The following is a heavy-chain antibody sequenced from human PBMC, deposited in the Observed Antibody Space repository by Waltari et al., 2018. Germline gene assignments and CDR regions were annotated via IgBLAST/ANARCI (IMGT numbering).Heavy chain of an antibody. CDR2: IYYSGST. CDR3: ARRDWKYYFDY. V-gene: IGHV4-59*08. CDR1: GGSLSSYY. Sequence: QVQLQESGPGLGKPSETLSLTRTVSGGSLSSYYWSWIRQPPGKGLEWIGYIYYSGSTNYNPSLKSRVTISVDTSKNQFSLKLSSVTAADTAVYYCARRDWKYYFDYWGQGTLVTVSS. J-gene: IGHJ4*02. D-gene: IGHD1-1*01.